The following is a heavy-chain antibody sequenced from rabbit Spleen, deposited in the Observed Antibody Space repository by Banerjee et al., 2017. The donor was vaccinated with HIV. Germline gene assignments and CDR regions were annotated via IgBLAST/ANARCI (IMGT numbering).Heavy chain of an antibody. D-gene: IGHD7-1*01. Sequence: QSLEESGGDLVKPGASLTLTCTASGVSFSSSSYMCWVRQAPGKGLEWIACIYTSTGSTWYASWAKGRFTISKTSSTTVTLQMTSLTAADTATYFCARDTGTSFSSYGMDLWGPGTLVTVS. CDR1: GVSFSSSSY. V-gene: IGHV1S40*01. CDR2: IYTSTGST. CDR3: ARDTGTSFSSYGMDL. J-gene: IGHJ6*01.